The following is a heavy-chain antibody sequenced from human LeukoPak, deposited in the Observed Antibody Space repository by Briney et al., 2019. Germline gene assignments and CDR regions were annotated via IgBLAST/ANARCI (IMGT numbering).Heavy chain of an antibody. CDR2: INAGNGNT. Sequence: ASVKVSCKASGYTFTSYAMHWVRQAPGQRLEWMGWINAGNGNTKYSQEFQGRVTITRDTSASTAYMELSSLRSEDMAVYYCARDGGNSNDAFDIWGQGTMVTVSS. CDR3: ARDGGNSNDAFDI. D-gene: IGHD4-23*01. CDR1: GYTFTSYA. V-gene: IGHV1-3*03. J-gene: IGHJ3*02.